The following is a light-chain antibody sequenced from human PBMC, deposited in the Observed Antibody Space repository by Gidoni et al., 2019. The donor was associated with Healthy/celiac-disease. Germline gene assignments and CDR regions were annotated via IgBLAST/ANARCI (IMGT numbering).Light chain of an antibody. Sequence: EIVLTQSPGTLSLSPGERATLSCRASQSVSSSYLAWYQQKPGQAPRLLIYGASSRATGIPDRFSGSGSGTDFTLTISSLEPDDFAVYYCQQYGSSSLTFXGXTKVEI. CDR2: GAS. CDR3: QQYGSSSLT. CDR1: QSVSSSY. J-gene: IGKJ4*01. V-gene: IGKV3-20*01.